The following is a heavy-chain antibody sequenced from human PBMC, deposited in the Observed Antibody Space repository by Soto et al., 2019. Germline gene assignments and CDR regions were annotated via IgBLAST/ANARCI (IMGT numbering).Heavy chain of an antibody. CDR2: ISSSSSTI. Sequence: EVQLVESGGGLVQPGGSLRLSCAASGFTFSSYSMNWVRQAPGKGLEWVSYISSSSSTIYYADSVKGRFTISRDNAKNSVYLQMNSLRDEDTAVYYCARAGGTLGATTSLLYYFDYWGQGTLVTVSS. D-gene: IGHD1-26*01. J-gene: IGHJ4*02. CDR1: GFTFSSYS. CDR3: ARAGGTLGATTSLLYYFDY. V-gene: IGHV3-48*02.